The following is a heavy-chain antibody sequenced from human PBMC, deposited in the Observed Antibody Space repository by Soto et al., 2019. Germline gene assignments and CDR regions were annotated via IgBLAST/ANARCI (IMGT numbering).Heavy chain of an antibody. Sequence: SVKVSCKASGGTFSSYAISWVRQAPGQGLEWMGGIIPIFGTANYAQKFQGRVTITADESTSTAYMELSSLRSEDTAVYYCARDWGPGSTIFGVVTYYGMDVWGQGTTVTVSS. CDR1: GGTFSSYA. D-gene: IGHD3-3*01. CDR3: ARDWGPGSTIFGVVTYYGMDV. J-gene: IGHJ6*02. V-gene: IGHV1-69*13. CDR2: IIPIFGTA.